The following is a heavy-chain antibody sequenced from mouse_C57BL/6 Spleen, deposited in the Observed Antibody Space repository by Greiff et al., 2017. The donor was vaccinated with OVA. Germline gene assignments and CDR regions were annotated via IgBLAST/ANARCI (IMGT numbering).Heavy chain of an antibody. J-gene: IGHJ2*01. Sequence: QVQLKQPGAELVKPGASVKMSCKASGYTFTSYWITWVKQRPGQGLEWIGDIYPGSGSTNYNEKFKSKATLTVDTSSSTAYMQLSSLTSEDSAVYYCARSITTVESSWGQGTTLTVSS. D-gene: IGHD1-1*01. CDR3: ARSITTVESS. CDR1: GYTFTSYW. CDR2: IYPGSGST. V-gene: IGHV1-55*01.